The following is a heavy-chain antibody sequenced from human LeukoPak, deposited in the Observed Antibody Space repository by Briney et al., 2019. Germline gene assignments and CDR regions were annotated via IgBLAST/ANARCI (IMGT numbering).Heavy chain of an antibody. CDR3: ARARDSYDFWSGYLYYFDY. CDR2: IKQDGSEK. D-gene: IGHD3-3*01. J-gene: IGHJ4*02. V-gene: IGHV3-7*01. CDR1: GFTVSSNY. Sequence: GGSLRLSCAASGFTVSSNYMSWVRQAPGKGLEWVANIKQDGSEKYYVDSVKGRFTISRDNAKNSLYLQMNSLRAEDTAVYYCARARDSYDFWSGYLYYFDYWGQGTLVTVSS.